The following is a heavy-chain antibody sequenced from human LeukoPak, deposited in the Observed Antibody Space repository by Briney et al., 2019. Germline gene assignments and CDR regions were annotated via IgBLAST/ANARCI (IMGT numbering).Heavy chain of an antibody. CDR2: ISAHNGNT. D-gene: IGHD2-2*01. J-gene: IGHJ6*02. CDR3: ARDLDIVVVPAAMPNDYYYYYGMDV. V-gene: IGHV1-18*01. CDR1: GYTFTSYG. Sequence: ASVKVSCKASGYTFTSYGISWVRQAPGQGLEWMGWISAHNGNTNYAQKLQGRVTMTTDTSTSTAYMELRSLRSDDTAVYYCARDLDIVVVPAAMPNDYYYYYGMDVWGQGTTVTVSS.